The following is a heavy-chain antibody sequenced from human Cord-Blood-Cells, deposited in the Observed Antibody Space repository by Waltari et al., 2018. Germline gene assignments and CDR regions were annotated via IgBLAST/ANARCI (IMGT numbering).Heavy chain of an antibody. Sequence: EVQLVQSGAEVKKPGESLKISCKGSGYSFTSYWIGWVRQMPGKGLEWMGIHYSGYTCTRNHPVLQGQVTISADKSISTAYLQWSSLKASDTAMYYCARREENDAFDIWGQGTMVTVSS. J-gene: IGHJ3*02. CDR2: HYSGYTCT. V-gene: IGHV5-51*01. CDR3: ARREENDAFDI. CDR1: GYSFTSYW.